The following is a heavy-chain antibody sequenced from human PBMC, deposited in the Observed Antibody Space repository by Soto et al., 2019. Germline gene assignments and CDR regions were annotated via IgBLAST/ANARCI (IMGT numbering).Heavy chain of an antibody. Sequence: PGGSLRLSCAASGFTFSSYAMSWVRQAPGKGLEWVSAISGSGGSTYYADSVKGRFTISRDNSKNTLYLQMNSLRAEDTAVYYCAKTGRYGDYRDYYYYYMDVWGKGTTVTVSS. CDR1: GFTFSSYA. CDR2: ISGSGGST. CDR3: AKTGRYGDYRDYYYYYMDV. V-gene: IGHV3-23*01. D-gene: IGHD4-17*01. J-gene: IGHJ6*03.